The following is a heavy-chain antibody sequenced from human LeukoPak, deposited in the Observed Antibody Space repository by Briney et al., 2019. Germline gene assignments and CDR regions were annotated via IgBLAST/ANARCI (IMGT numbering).Heavy chain of an antibody. CDR3: ARSQWLVHIFDY. J-gene: IGHJ4*02. CDR2: IYYSGST. Sequence: PSETLSLTCTVSGYSISSGSYWGWIRQPPGKGLEWIGSIYYSGSTYYNPSLKSRVTISVDTSKNQFSLKLSFVTAADTAVYYCARSQWLVHIFDYWGQGTLVTVSS. D-gene: IGHD6-19*01. V-gene: IGHV4-38-2*02. CDR1: GYSISSGSY.